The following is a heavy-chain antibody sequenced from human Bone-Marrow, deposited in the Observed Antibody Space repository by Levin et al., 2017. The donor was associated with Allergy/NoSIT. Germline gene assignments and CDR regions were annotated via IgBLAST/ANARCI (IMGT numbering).Heavy chain of an antibody. Sequence: ASVKVSCKASGGTFSSYAISWVRQAPGQGLEWMGGIIPIFGTANYAQKFQGRVTITADESTSTAYMELSSLRSEDTAVYYCARGWPHYYGMDVWGQGTTVTVSS. J-gene: IGHJ6*02. CDR3: ARGWPHYYGMDV. CDR1: GGTFSSYA. CDR2: IIPIFGTA. V-gene: IGHV1-69*13. D-gene: IGHD6-19*01.